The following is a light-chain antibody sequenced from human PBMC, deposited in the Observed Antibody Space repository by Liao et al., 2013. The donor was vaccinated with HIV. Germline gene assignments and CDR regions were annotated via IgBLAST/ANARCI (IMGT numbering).Light chain of an antibody. J-gene: IGLJ3*02. Sequence: SYELTQPPSVSVSPGQTASITCSGDKLGDKYACWYQQKPGQAPVLVISYDNERPSGIPERFSGSNSGNTATLTISRVEAGDEADYYCQVWDSPSDHRVFGGGTKLTV. CDR3: QVWDSPSDHRV. CDR2: YDN. CDR1: KLGDKY. V-gene: IGLV3-1*01.